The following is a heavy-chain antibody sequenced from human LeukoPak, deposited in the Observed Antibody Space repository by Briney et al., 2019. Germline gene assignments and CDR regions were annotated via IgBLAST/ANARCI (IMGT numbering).Heavy chain of an antibody. CDR1: GYTFTSYG. Sequence: ASVKVSCKASGYTFTSYGISWVRQAPGQGVEWMGWISAYNGNTNYAQKLQGRVTMTTDTSTSTAYIEMRSLRSHDTAGEYCARDRDRERYSYGPTDAFDTWGQGTMVTVSS. CDR2: ISAYNGNT. J-gene: IGHJ3*02. V-gene: IGHV1-18*01. CDR3: ARDRDRERYSYGPTDAFDT. D-gene: IGHD5-18*01.